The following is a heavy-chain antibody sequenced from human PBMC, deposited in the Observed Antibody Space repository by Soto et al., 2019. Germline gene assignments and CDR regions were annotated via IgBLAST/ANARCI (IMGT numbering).Heavy chain of an antibody. CDR2: ISAYNGNT. J-gene: IGHJ5*02. CDR1: GYTFTSYG. Sequence: QVQLVQSGAEVKKPGASVKVSCKASGYTFTSYGISWVRQAPGQGLEWMGWISAYNGNTNYAQKLQGRVTMTTDTSTSTAYMGRRSLRSDDTAVYYCAREGVYYYGSGSFNWFDPWGQGTLVTVSS. CDR3: AREGVYYYGSGSFNWFDP. D-gene: IGHD3-10*01. V-gene: IGHV1-18*01.